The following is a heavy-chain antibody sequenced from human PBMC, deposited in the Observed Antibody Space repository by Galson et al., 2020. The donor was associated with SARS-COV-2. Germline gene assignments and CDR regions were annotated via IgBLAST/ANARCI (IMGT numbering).Heavy chain of an antibody. CDR3: ARMPGYSSSLPFDY. J-gene: IGHJ4*02. V-gene: IGHV2-70*11. D-gene: IGHD6-13*01. CDR1: GFSLSTSGMC. CDR2: IDWDDDK. Sequence: SGPTLVKPTQTLTLTCTFSGFSLSTSGMCVSWIRQPPGKALEWLARIDWDDDKYYSTSLKTRLTISKDTSKNQVVLTMTNMDPVDTATYYCARMPGYSSSLPFDYWGQGTLVTVSS.